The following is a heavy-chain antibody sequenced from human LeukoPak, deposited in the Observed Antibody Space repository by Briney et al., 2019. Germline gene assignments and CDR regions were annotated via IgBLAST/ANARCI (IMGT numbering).Heavy chain of an antibody. CDR1: GFTFSSYG. V-gene: IGHV3-30*18. CDR3: AKDREMATITHYYYYYGMDV. D-gene: IGHD5-24*01. J-gene: IGHJ6*02. Sequence: GRSLRLSCAASGFTFSSYGMHWVRQAPGKGLEWVAVISYDGSNKYYADSVKGRFTISRDNSKNTPYLQMNSLRAEDTAVYYCAKDREMATITHYYYYYGMDVWGQGTTVTVSS. CDR2: ISYDGSNK.